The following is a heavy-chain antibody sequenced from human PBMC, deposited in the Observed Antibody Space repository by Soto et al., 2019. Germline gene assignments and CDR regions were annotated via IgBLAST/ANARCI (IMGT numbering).Heavy chain of an antibody. V-gene: IGHV3-30-3*01. D-gene: IGHD5-18*01. CDR3: ARDMGYSYRTGYGLDV. CDR1: GFNFGSYA. J-gene: IGHJ6*02. Sequence: PGGFLRLSCEASGFNFGSYAMHWVRQTPGKGLEWVAVISFDGSNKFYAESVKGRITISRDNSKNTLFLQMNSLRPEDTAVYYCARDMGYSYRTGYGLDVWGQGTTVTVSS. CDR2: ISFDGSNK.